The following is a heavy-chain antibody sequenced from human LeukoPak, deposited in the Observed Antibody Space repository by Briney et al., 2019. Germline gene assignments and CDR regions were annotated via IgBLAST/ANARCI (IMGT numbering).Heavy chain of an antibody. J-gene: IGHJ3*01. CDR2: IIGTGGSST. V-gene: IGHV3-23*01. D-gene: IGHD1-26*01. Sequence: GGSLRLSCAASGFXFSGYAISWVRQAPGKGLEWVSSIIGTGGSSTYYADSVKGRFTISRDNSKNTLYLQMNSLRAEDTALYYCAKGRGSSYYDAFDLWGQGTMVTVSS. CDR1: GFXFSGYA. CDR3: AKGRGSSYYDAFDL.